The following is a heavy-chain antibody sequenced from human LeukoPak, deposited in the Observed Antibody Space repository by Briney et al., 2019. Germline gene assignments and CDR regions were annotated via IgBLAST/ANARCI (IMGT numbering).Heavy chain of an antibody. J-gene: IGHJ4*02. CDR2: ISGSGGST. CDR3: AKEVEGYYDSSGYYPFDY. CDR1: GFTFSSYA. D-gene: IGHD3-22*01. Sequence: PGGSLRLSCAASGFTFSSYAMSWVRQAPGKGLEWVSAISGSGGSTYYADSVKGRFTISRDNSKNTLYLQMNSLRAEDTAVYYCAKEVEGYYDSSGYYPFDYWGQGTLVTVSS. V-gene: IGHV3-23*01.